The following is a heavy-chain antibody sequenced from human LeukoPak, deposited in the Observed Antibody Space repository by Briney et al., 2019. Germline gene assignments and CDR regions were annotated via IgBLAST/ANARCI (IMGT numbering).Heavy chain of an antibody. CDR3: AKGGRSSWHNDY. J-gene: IGHJ4*02. Sequence: GRSLRLSCAASGFTFSSFGMHWVRQAPGKGLEWVALVSYDGSNKYYADSVKGRFTISRDNSKSTLYLQMNSLRAEDTAVYYCAKGGRSSWHNDYWGQGSLVTVSS. CDR2: VSYDGSNK. CDR1: GFTFSSFG. D-gene: IGHD6-13*01. V-gene: IGHV3-30*18.